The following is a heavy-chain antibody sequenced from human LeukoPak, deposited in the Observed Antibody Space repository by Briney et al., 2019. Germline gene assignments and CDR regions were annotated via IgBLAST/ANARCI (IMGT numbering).Heavy chain of an antibody. CDR1: GFTFSSYG. CDR3: AKDLYYGSGSYSFDY. Sequence: PGGSLRLSCAASGFTFSSYGMHWVRQAPGKGLEWVAVISYDGSNKYYADSVKGRFTISRDNSKNTLYLQMNSLRAEDTAVYYCAKDLYYGSGSYSFDYWGQGTLVTVSS. CDR2: ISYDGSNK. J-gene: IGHJ4*02. V-gene: IGHV3-30*18. D-gene: IGHD3-10*01.